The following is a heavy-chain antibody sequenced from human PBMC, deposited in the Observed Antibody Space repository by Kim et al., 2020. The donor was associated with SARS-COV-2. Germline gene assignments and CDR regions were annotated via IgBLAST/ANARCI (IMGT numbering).Heavy chain of an antibody. V-gene: IGHV3-23*01. Sequence: DSVKGRFTITRDKSKNTIDLQRNSLRAEDTAVYYCAKDQKGWELLSSFDYWGQGTLVTVSS. CDR3: AKDQKGWELLSSFDY. J-gene: IGHJ4*02. D-gene: IGHD1-26*01.